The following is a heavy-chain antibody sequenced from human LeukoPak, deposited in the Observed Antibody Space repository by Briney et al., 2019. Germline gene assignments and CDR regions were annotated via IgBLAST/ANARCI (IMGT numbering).Heavy chain of an antibody. J-gene: IGHJ4*02. CDR2: IDGDGSST. CDR3: ARTIVGAAFDY. D-gene: IGHD1-26*01. Sequence: GGSLRLSCAASGFTFSNYWMHWVRQAPGKGLVWVSRIDGDGSSTGYADSVKGRFTISRDNAKNTLYLQMTSLRAEDTAVYYCARTIVGAAFDYWGQGTLVTVSS. V-gene: IGHV3-74*01. CDR1: GFTFSNYW.